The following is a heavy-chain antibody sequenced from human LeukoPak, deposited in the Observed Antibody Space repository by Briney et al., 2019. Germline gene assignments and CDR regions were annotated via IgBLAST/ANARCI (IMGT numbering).Heavy chain of an antibody. D-gene: IGHD6-19*01. Sequence: SETLSLTCTVSGGSISSHYWSWIRQPPGKGLEWIWYIYYSGSTNYNPSLKSRVTISVDTSKNQFSLKLSSVTAADTAVYYCARTHLRIAVLDYWGQGTLVTVSS. CDR1: GGSISSHY. V-gene: IGHV4-59*11. CDR3: ARTHLRIAVLDY. CDR2: IYYSGST. J-gene: IGHJ4*02.